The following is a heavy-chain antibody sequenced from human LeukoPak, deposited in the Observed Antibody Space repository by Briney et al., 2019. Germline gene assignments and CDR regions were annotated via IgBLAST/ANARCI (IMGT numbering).Heavy chain of an antibody. CDR1: GFTFSSYW. CDR3: ARTRYYYYGMDV. Sequence: PGGSLRLSYAASGFTFSSYWMHWVRQAPGKGLVWVSRINSDGSSTSYADSVKGRFTISRDNAKNTLYLQMNSLRAEDTAVYYCARTRYYYYGMDVWGQGTTVTVSS. J-gene: IGHJ6*02. CDR2: INSDGSST. V-gene: IGHV3-74*01.